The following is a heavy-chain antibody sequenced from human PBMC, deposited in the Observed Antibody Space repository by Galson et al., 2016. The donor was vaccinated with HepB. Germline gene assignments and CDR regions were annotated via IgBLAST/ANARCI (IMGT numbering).Heavy chain of an antibody. V-gene: IGHV2-5*02. Sequence: PALVKPTQTLTLTCTFSGFSLPSSGEGVGWIRQPPGKALEWLSLIYWDGDKRYSPSLKSRLTITADTSKNQVVLTMTNMDPVDTATYYCAHRRRTVVVGTRFDSWGQGILVTVSS. CDR2: IYWDGDK. J-gene: IGHJ4*02. CDR3: AHRRRTVVVGTRFDS. D-gene: IGHD2-21*01. CDR1: GFSLPSSGEG.